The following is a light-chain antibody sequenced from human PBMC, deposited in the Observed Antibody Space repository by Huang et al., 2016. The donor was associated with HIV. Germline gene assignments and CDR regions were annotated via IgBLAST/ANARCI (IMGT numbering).Light chain of an antibody. V-gene: IGKV3-15*01. Sequence: ETDLTQSPATLSLSPGDRATLSCRASQPISSNLAWYQQRPGQAPRLLIHGRSTRASWGPDRFSGTGSGTTFSLTISNLQSEDFAVYFCQQYGDWPPTFGPGTRVEIK. CDR2: GRS. J-gene: IGKJ1*01. CDR1: QPISSN. CDR3: QQYGDWPPT.